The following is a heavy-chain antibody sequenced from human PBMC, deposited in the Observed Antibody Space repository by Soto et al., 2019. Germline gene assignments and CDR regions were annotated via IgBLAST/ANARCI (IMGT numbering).Heavy chain of an antibody. CDR1: GFTFSTYA. CDR2: VSASGLNT. V-gene: IGHV3-23*01. Sequence: EVQLLESGGKLVQPGGSLTLSCAASGFTFSTYAMAWVRQAPGKGLEWVSGVSASGLNTDYADPVKGRFYISRDNSKNTVALHMNSLRAEDTAVYYCAKARPRRTSGYFFDDWGQGTTVTVSS. D-gene: IGHD1-1*01. CDR3: AKARPRRTSGYFFDD. J-gene: IGHJ4*02.